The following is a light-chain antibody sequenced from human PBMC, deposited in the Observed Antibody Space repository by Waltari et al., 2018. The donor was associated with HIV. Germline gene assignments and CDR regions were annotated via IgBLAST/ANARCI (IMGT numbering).Light chain of an antibody. CDR2: EGS. Sequence: QSALTQHASASRSPGQSITIPCTGTSSDVGSYNLVSVSHPHPGKAPKLMIYEGSKRPSGVSNRFSGSKSGNTASLTISGLQAEDEADYYCCSYAGSSTFDVVFGGGTKLTVL. CDR3: CSYAGSSTFDVV. V-gene: IGLV2-23*03. CDR1: SSDVGSYNL. J-gene: IGLJ2*01.